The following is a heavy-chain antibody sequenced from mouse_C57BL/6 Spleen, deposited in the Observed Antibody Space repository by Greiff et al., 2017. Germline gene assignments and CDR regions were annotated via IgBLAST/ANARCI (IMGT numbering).Heavy chain of an antibody. CDR3: AISYYSNYVAWFAY. V-gene: IGHV2-3*01. D-gene: IGHD2-5*01. J-gene: IGHJ3*01. CDR1: GFSLTSYG. Sequence: VQLVESGPGLVAPSQSLSITCTVSGFSLTSYGVSWVRQPPGKGLEWLGVIWGDGSTNYHSALISRLSISKDNSTSQVFLNLNSLQTDDTATYYCAISYYSNYVAWFAYWGQGTLVTVSA. CDR2: IWGDGST.